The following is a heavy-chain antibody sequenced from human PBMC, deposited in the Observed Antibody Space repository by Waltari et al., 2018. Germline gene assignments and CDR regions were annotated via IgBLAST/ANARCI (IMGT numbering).Heavy chain of an antibody. Sequence: EVQLLESGGGLVQPGGSLRLSCEASGFTFSSHAMTWVRQAPGKGLEWVSMIYSGGKPYYADSVKGRFTVSRDNSKNTLYLQMNSLRGEDTAVYDCAKGGDSGSYGFFDFWGQGTLVSVSS. CDR3: AKGGDSGSYGFFDF. V-gene: IGHV3-23*03. J-gene: IGHJ4*02. D-gene: IGHD1-26*01. CDR1: GFTFSSHA. CDR2: MIYSGGKP.